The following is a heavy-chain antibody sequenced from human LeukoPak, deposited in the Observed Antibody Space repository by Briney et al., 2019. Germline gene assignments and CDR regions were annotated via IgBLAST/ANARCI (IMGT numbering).Heavy chain of an antibody. D-gene: IGHD2-8*02. CDR2: IAHHGSNK. CDR1: GFTFSSYA. J-gene: IGHJ4*02. CDR3: AKDGSWSCTD. Sequence: PGGSLRLSCAASGFTFSSYAMHWVRQGPGKGLEWVAYIAHHGSNKYYADSVKGRFTISRDNSKRTLYLQMDNLIADDTAVYYCAKDGSWSCTDWGQGALVTVSS. V-gene: IGHV3-30*02.